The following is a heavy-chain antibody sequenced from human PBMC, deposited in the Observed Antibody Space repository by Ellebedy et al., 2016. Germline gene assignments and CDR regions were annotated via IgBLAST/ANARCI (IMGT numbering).Heavy chain of an antibody. CDR2: ISGYNGKT. CDR3: ARGQNAPMTTGAAFDI. V-gene: IGHV1-18*01. CDR1: GYTFSTYG. J-gene: IGHJ3*02. Sequence: ALVKVSCKASGYTFSTYGISWVRQAPGQGLEWMGWISGYNGKTYYAPKLQGRVTLTTDTSTSTLYMELSSLRSEDTAVYYCARGQNAPMTTGAAFDIWGQGTMITVSP. D-gene: IGHD4-11*01.